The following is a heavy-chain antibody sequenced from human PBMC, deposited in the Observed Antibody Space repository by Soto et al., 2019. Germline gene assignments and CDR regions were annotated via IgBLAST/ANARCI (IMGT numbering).Heavy chain of an antibody. CDR1: GFTFSSYA. CDR3: AKHTSGSYYPNWFDP. J-gene: IGHJ5*02. CDR2: ISGSGGST. Sequence: GGSLRLSCAASGFTFSSYAMSWVRQAPGKGLEWVSAISGSGGSTYYADSVKGRFTISRDNSKNTLYLQMNSLRAEDTAVYYSAKHTSGSYYPNWFDPWGQGALVTVSS. D-gene: IGHD1-26*01. V-gene: IGHV3-23*01.